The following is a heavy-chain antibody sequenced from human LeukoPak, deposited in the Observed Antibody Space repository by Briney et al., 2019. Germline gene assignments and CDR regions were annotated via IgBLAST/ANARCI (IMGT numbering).Heavy chain of an antibody. CDR2: INWNGGST. V-gene: IGHV3-20*04. J-gene: IGHJ4*02. CDR1: GFTFDDYG. D-gene: IGHD1-26*01. Sequence: GGSLRLSCAASGFTFDDYGMSWVRQAPGKGLEWVSGINWNGGSTGYADSVKGRFTISRDNAKNSLYLQMNSLRAEDTALYYCARRRGGSYGYDGFDYWGQGTLVTVSS. CDR3: ARRRGGSYGYDGFDY.